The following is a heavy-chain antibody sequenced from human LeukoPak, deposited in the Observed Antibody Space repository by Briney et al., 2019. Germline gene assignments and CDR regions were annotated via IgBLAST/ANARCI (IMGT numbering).Heavy chain of an antibody. D-gene: IGHD4-17*01. Sequence: GGSLRLSCAASGLTFNRDRMDWGGQVPGKGGEGGSYISSSTSTIYYPDSVKGRFTISRDNAKNSLYLQMNSLTAEDTAVYYCASSYGDYLEHQFDYWGQGTPVTVSS. CDR3: ASSYGDYLEHQFDY. CDR1: GLTFNRDR. V-gene: IGHV3-48*01. CDR2: ISSSTSTI. J-gene: IGHJ4*02.